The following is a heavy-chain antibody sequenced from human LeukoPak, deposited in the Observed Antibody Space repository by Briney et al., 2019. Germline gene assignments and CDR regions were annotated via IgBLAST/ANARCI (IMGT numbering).Heavy chain of an antibody. J-gene: IGHJ4*02. CDR3: ARDYGGSSPFDY. CDR2: ISSSGSTI. V-gene: IGHV3-48*03. CDR1: GFTFSSYE. D-gene: IGHD4-23*01. Sequence: PGGSLRLSCAASGFTFSSYEMNWVRQAPGKGLEWVSYISSSGSTIYYADSVKGRFTIPRDNAKNSLYLHMNSLRAEDTAVYYCARDYGGSSPFDYWGQGTLVTVSS.